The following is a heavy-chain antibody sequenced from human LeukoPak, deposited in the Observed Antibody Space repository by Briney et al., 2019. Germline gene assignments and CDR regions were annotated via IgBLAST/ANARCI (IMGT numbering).Heavy chain of an antibody. CDR1: GGSISSSSYY. D-gene: IGHD1-1*01. Sequence: SETLSLTCTVSGGSISSSSYYWGWIRQPPGKGLEWIGSIYYSGSTYYNPSLKSRVTISVDTSKNQFSLKLSSVTAADTAVYYCASVTLLEGYFDYWGQGTLVTVSS. V-gene: IGHV4-39*07. CDR3: ASVTLLEGYFDY. J-gene: IGHJ4*02. CDR2: IYYSGST.